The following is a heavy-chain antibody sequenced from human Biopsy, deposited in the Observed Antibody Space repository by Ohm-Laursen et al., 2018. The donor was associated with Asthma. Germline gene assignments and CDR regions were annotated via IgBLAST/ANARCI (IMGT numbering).Heavy chain of an antibody. CDR2: IYYNGRT. Sequence: TLSLTCTVSGGSISSSSYYWGWIRQPPGKGLEWIGSIYYNGRTYYNPSLKSRVTISVDTSKNQFSLKLSSVTAADTAVYYCARSAKTIFGVVMGSYYYGMDVWGQGTTVTVSS. CDR3: ARSAKTIFGVVMGSYYYGMDV. V-gene: IGHV4-39*01. J-gene: IGHJ6*02. CDR1: GGSISSSSYY. D-gene: IGHD3-3*01.